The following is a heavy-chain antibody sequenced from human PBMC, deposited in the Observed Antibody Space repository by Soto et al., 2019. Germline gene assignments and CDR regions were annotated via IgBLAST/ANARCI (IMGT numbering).Heavy chain of an antibody. D-gene: IGHD3-22*01. CDR3: AAGGSGYYAN. J-gene: IGHJ4*02. Sequence: EVQLVESGGDLVQPGGSLRLSCAASGFTFSTYWMHWVRQAPGKGLLWVSRIKTDGTYATYADSVKGRFTISRDNAKNTLYLQMNRLRVEDAAVYYCAAGGSGYYANWGQGTRVTVSS. V-gene: IGHV3-74*01. CDR1: GFTFSTYW. CDR2: IKTDGTYA.